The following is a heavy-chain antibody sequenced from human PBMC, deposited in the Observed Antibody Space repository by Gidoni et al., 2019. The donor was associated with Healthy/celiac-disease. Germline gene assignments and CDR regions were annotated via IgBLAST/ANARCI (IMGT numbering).Heavy chain of an antibody. V-gene: IGHV1-18*01. CDR3: ARGRGYYYGSGSSSVGYFDY. CDR1: GYTFTSYG. CDR2: ISAYNGNT. Sequence: QVQLVQSGAEVKKPGASVKVSCKASGYTFTSYGISWVRQAPGPGLEWMGWISAYNGNTNYAQKLQGRVTMTTDTSTSTAYMELRSLRSDDTAVYYCARGRGYYYGSGSSSVGYFDYWGQGTLVTVSS. J-gene: IGHJ4*02. D-gene: IGHD3-10*01.